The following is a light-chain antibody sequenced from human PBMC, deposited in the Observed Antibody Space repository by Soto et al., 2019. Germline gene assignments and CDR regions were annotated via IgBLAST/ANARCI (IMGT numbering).Light chain of an antibody. Sequence: EIVLTQSPATLSLSPGERATLSCRASQSINSYLAWYQQKPGQAPRLLIYDASNRATGIPDRFSGSGSGTDFTLTISSLEPEDFAVYYCHQRGSWPRGTFGQGTKVDIK. J-gene: IGKJ1*01. CDR1: QSINSY. CDR2: DAS. V-gene: IGKV3-11*01. CDR3: HQRGSWPRGT.